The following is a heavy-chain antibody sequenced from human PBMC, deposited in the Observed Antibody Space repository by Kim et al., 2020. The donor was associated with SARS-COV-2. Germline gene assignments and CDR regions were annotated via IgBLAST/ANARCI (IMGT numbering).Heavy chain of an antibody. D-gene: IGHD6-19*01. CDR3: ARWRGSGWYLKGLDY. CDR1: GGSISSSNW. CDR2: IYHSGST. Sequence: SETLSLTCAVSGGSISSSNWWSWVRQPPGKGLEWIGEIYHSGSTNYNPSLKSRVTTSVDKSKNQFSLKLSTVTAADTAVYYCARWRGSGWYLKGLDYWGQGTLVTV. J-gene: IGHJ4*02. V-gene: IGHV4-4*02.